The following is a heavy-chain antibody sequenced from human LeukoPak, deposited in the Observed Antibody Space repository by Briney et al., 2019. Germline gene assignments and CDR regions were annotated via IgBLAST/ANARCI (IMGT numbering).Heavy chain of an antibody. CDR3: SRDGGRDSGSYYEDY. Sequence: SETLSLTCAVYGGSFSGYYWSWIAQAPGKGLEWIGEINHSGSTNYNPSLKSRVTISVDTSKNQFSLKLSSVTAADTAVYYCSRDGGRDSGSYYEDYWGQGTLVTVSS. J-gene: IGHJ4*02. CDR1: GGSFSGYY. D-gene: IGHD1-26*01. CDR2: INHSGST. V-gene: IGHV4-34*01.